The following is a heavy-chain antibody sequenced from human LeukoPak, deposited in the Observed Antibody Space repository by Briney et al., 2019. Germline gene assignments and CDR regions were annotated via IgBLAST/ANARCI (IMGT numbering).Heavy chain of an antibody. D-gene: IGHD3-22*01. CDR2: ISGSGGST. V-gene: IGHV3-23*01. J-gene: IGHJ4*02. Sequence: PGGSLRLSCAASGFTFSSYAMSWVRQAPGKGLEWVSAISGSGGSTYYADSVKGRFTISRDNSKNTLYLQMNSLRAEDTAVYYCASWYYYDSSGYYYFDYWGQGTLVTVSS. CDR1: GFTFSSYA. CDR3: ASWYYYDSSGYYYFDY.